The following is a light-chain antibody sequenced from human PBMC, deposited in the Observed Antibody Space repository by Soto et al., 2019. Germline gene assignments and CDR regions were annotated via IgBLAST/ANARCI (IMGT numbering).Light chain of an antibody. CDR3: KSYDSSLSGYV. V-gene: IGLV1-40*01. Sequence: QSLVTQAPSVSGAPGQRFTISCTGSSSTIGAGYNVHWYQQPPGIAPKLLIYGNNNRPSGVPDRFSGSKSGTSASPAITGLQAEDEADYYCKSYDSSLSGYVFGTGTKVTVL. J-gene: IGLJ1*01. CDR1: SSTIGAGYN. CDR2: GNN.